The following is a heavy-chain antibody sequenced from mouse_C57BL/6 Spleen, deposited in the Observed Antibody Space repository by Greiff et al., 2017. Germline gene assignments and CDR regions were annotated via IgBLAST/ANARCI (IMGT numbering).Heavy chain of an antibody. Sequence: VQLQQSGPELVKPGASVKISCKASGYTFTDYYINWVKQRPGQGLEWIGWIFPGSGNTKYNEKFKGKATLTVDTSSSTAYMQLSSLTSEDSAVYFCAREGVYYYGSSFYYAMDYWGQGTSVTVSS. V-gene: IGHV1-84*01. J-gene: IGHJ4*01. CDR2: IFPGSGNT. CDR1: GYTFTDYY. D-gene: IGHD1-1*01. CDR3: AREGVYYYGSSFYYAMDY.